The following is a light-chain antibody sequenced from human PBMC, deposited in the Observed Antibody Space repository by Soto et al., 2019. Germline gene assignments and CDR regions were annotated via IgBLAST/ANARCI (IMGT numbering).Light chain of an antibody. Sequence: EIVLTKSPGTLSVSPGEKANVSCRASKSVRINLAWFKQKPGQSPRLLIYGASTRATGIPTRFSGSGSGTEFTFTIKSLQSEDWAVYYCQKSNNWPYTFGQGTKLEV. CDR1: KSVRIN. CDR3: QKSNNWPYT. J-gene: IGKJ2*01. V-gene: IGKV3-15*01. CDR2: GAS.